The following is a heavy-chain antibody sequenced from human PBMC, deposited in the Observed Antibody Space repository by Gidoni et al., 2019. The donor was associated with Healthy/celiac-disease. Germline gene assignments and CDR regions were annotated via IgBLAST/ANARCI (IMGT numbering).Heavy chain of an antibody. Sequence: VQLVESGGGLVKAGGSLRPSCAASGLTFSHYYMSSIRQAPGKGLEWVSYSSSSGSAIYYTDYAEGGFTISSDNAKNSLYMQMHSMSAEDTAVYYCARVSGYRYGNDYFDCWGQGTLVTVSS. CDR1: GLTFSHYY. V-gene: IGHV3-11*01. CDR2: SSSSGSAI. CDR3: ARVSGYRYGNDYFDC. D-gene: IGHD5-18*01. J-gene: IGHJ4*02.